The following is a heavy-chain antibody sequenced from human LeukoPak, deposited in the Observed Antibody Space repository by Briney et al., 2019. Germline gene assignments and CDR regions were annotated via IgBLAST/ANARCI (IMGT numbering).Heavy chain of an antibody. CDR3: ARILTTRGVTTSYYYYYGMDV. V-gene: IGHV1-69*04. D-gene: IGHD3-10*01. Sequence: SVKVSRKASGGTFSSYAISWVRQAPGQGLEWMGRIIPILGIANYAQKFQGRVTITADKSTSTAYMELSSLRSEDTAVYYCARILTTRGVTTSYYYYYGMDVWGQGTTVTVSS. CDR1: GGTFSSYA. CDR2: IIPILGIA. J-gene: IGHJ6*02.